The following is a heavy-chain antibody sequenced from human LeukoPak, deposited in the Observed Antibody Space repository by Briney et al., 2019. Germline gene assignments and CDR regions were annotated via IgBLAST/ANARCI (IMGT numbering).Heavy chain of an antibody. J-gene: IGHJ4*02. V-gene: IGHV5-10-1*01. D-gene: IGHD6-6*01. Sequence: ESLKISCKGSGYSSTSYWISWVRQMPGKGLEWMGRIDPSDSYTNYSPSFQGHVTISADKSISTAYLQWSSLKASDTAMFYCARHRGRDGSSYYFDYWGQGTLVSVSS. CDR1: GYSSTSYW. CDR2: IDPSDSYT. CDR3: ARHRGRDGSSYYFDY.